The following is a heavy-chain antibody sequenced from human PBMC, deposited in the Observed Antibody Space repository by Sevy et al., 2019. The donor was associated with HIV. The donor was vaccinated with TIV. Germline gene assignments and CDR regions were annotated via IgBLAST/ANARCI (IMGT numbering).Heavy chain of an antibody. CDR2: ISSGSSYI. Sequence: GGSLRLSCAASGFNFSNYFMNWVRQAPGKGLEWVSSISSGSSYIFYADSLKGRLTISRENAKNSLYLHMNSLRAEDTAVYYCARGDYYGSLYYFNYWGPGTLVTVSS. V-gene: IGHV3-21*01. D-gene: IGHD3-10*01. J-gene: IGHJ4*02. CDR1: GFNFSNYF. CDR3: ARGDYYGSLYYFNY.